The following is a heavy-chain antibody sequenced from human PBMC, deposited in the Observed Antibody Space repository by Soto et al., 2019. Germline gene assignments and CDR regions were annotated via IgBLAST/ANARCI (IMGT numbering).Heavy chain of an antibody. D-gene: IGHD3-10*01. CDR1: GFTFSNYW. V-gene: IGHV3-7*01. Sequence: GGSLRLSCAASGFTFSNYWMSWVRQAPGKGLEWVANINQDGSERNYVDAVKGRFTISRDNAKNSLHLQMNSLRAEDTAVYYCARSPSFGWYFDLWGRGTLVTVSS. CDR2: INQDGSER. CDR3: ARSPSFGWYFDL. J-gene: IGHJ2*01.